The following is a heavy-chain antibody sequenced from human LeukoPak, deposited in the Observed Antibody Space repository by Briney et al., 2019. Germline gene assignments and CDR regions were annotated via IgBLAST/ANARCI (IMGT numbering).Heavy chain of an antibody. V-gene: IGHV1-18*01. D-gene: IGHD2-2*01. Sequence: ASVKVSCKASGYTFTSYGISWVRQAPGQGLEWMGWISAYNGNTNYAQKLQGRVTMTTDTSTSTAYMELRSLRSDDTAVYYCARVPRYCSSTSCYSYFDYWGQEPWSPSPQ. J-gene: IGHJ4*01. CDR2: ISAYNGNT. CDR3: ARVPRYCSSTSCYSYFDY. CDR1: GYTFTSYG.